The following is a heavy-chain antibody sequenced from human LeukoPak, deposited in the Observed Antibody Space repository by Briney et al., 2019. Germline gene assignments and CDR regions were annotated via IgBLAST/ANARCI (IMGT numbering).Heavy chain of an antibody. CDR1: GGSISSTSYY. CDR2: IYYSGST. D-gene: IGHD3-22*01. J-gene: IGHJ4*02. Sequence: PSETLSLTCTVSGGSISSTSYYWGWIRQPPGKGLEWIASIYYSGSTYDNPSLKSRVTVSVDTSKNQFSLKLNSVTAADTAVYYCASDYGGYYYDSCWGQGTLVTVSS. V-gene: IGHV4-39*07. CDR3: ASDYGGYYYDSC.